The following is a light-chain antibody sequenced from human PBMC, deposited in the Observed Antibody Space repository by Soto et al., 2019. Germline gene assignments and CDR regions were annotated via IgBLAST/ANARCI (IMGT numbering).Light chain of an antibody. CDR2: SNY. CDR3: AAWDDILNGYV. V-gene: IGLV1-44*01. CDR1: SSKIESNT. Sequence: QSLLTQPPAASGTPGHRVTISCSGSSSKIESNTVTWYQQLPGTAPKLVIYSNYDRPSGVPDRFSGSTSGTSASLVIRGLQSEDEADYYCAAWDDILNGYVFGGGTKATVL. J-gene: IGLJ1*01.